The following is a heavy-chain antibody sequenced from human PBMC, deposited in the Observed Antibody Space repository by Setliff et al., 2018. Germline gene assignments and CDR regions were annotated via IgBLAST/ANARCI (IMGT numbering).Heavy chain of an antibody. CDR3: ARHEVVAGLEYFQH. CDR1: GSSISSGYY. D-gene: IGHD2-15*01. J-gene: IGHJ1*01. CDR2: MFHSGST. Sequence: SETLSLTCAVSGSSISSGYYWGWIRQPPGKGLEWIGSMFHSGSTYYNPSLKSRVTKSIDTSNNQFSLKLTSVTAADTAVYYCARHEVVAGLEYFQHWGQGTLVTVSS. V-gene: IGHV4-38-2*01.